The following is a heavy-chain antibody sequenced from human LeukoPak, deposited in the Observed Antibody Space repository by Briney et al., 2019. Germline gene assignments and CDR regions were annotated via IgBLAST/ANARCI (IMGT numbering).Heavy chain of an antibody. CDR1: GYTFTSYG. J-gene: IGHJ4*02. CDR3: ARVGPYYDFWSGLETDY. D-gene: IGHD3-3*01. Sequence: ASVKVSCKASGYTFTSYGISWVRQAPGQGLEWMGWISAYNGNTNYAQKLQGRVTMTTDTSTSTAYMELRSLRSDDTAAYYCARVGPYYDFWSGLETDYWGQGTLVTVSS. CDR2: ISAYNGNT. V-gene: IGHV1-18*01.